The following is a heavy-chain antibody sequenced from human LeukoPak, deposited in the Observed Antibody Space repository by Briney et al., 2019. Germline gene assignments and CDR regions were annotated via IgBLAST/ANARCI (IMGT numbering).Heavy chain of an antibody. V-gene: IGHV5-51*01. CDR1: GYILTNNW. J-gene: IGHJ4*02. D-gene: IGHD6-19*01. CDR3: ARQPGIAVAGVNY. CDR2: IYDT. Sequence: NHGESLKISCKISGYILTNNWIGWVRQVPGKGLEWMGLIYDTKYSPSFQGQVTFSVDKSISTAYLQWSSLKASDTAMYYCARQPGIAVAGVNYWGQGTLVTVSS.